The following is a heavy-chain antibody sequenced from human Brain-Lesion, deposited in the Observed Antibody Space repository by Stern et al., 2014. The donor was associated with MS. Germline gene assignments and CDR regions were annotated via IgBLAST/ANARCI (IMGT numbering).Heavy chain of an antibody. CDR3: AIDQRGITIFGVVTDYYYLGMDV. V-gene: IGHV1-2*02. J-gene: IGHJ6*02. Sequence: QVQLVESGAEVKKPGASVKVSCKTSGYIFTGYYIHWVRQAPGQGLEWMAWINPNTGGTKYAQKFQGRVTMSRDTSISTAYVELSSLTSDDTAVYYCAIDQRGITIFGVVTDYYYLGMDVWGQLTTVTVSS. D-gene: IGHD3-3*01. CDR2: INPNTGGT. CDR1: GYIFTGYY.